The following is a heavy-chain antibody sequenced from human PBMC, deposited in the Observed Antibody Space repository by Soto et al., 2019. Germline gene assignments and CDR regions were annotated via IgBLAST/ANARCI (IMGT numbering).Heavy chain of an antibody. CDR3: ARDTDYCISTSCHPIGGMDV. D-gene: IGHD2-2*01. V-gene: IGHV3-33*01. CDR2: IWYDGSNK. CDR1: GFTFSSYG. Sequence: PGGSLRLSCAASGFTFSSYGMHWVRQAPGKGLEWVAVIWYDGSNKYYADSVKGRFTISRDNSKNTLYLQMNSLRAEDTAVYYCARDTDYCISTSCHPIGGMDVWGKGTTVTVSS. J-gene: IGHJ6*04.